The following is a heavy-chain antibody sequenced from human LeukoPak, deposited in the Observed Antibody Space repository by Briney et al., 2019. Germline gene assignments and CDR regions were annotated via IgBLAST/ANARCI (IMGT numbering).Heavy chain of an antibody. V-gene: IGHV4-59*01. J-gene: IGHJ4*02. CDR1: GGSISSYY. D-gene: IGHD6-13*01. CDR2: ISYSGGT. Sequence: SETLSLTCTVSGGSISSYYWSWIRQPPGKGLEWIGYISYSGGTNYNPSLKSRVTISVDTSKNQFSLKLSSVTAADTALYYCARSRGYFDYWGQGTLVIVSS. CDR3: ARSRGYFDY.